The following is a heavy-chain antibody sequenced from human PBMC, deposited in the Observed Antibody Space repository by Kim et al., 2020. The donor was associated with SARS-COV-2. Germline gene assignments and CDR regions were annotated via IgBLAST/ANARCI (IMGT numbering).Heavy chain of an antibody. D-gene: IGHD5-12*01. Sequence: SPPFQGQVTISADKSISTAYLQWSSLKASDTAMYYCARNGYSGYDFFDYWGQGTLVTVSS. CDR3: ARNGYSGYDFFDY. V-gene: IGHV5-51*01. J-gene: IGHJ4*02.